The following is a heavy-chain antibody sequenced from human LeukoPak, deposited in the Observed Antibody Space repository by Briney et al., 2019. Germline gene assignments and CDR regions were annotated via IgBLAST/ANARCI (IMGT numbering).Heavy chain of an antibody. D-gene: IGHD3-10*01. CDR1: GYTFTGYY. J-gene: IGHJ6*04. Sequence: GASVTVSCKASGYTFTGYYMHWVRQAPGQGLEWMGWINPNSGGTNYAQKFQGRVTMTRDTSISTAYMELSRLRSDDTAVYYCARSNVLLWFGEQGMDVWGKGTTVTVSS. CDR3: ARSNVLLWFGEQGMDV. CDR2: INPNSGGT. V-gene: IGHV1-2*02.